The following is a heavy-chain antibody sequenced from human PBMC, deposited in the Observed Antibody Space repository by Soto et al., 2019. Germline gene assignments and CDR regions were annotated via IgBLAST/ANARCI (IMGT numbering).Heavy chain of an antibody. CDR2: IWYDGSNK. CDR3: ARYKRRGYSGQNDY. D-gene: IGHD5-12*01. CDR1: GFTFSSYG. V-gene: IGHV3-33*01. J-gene: IGHJ4*02. Sequence: QVQLMESGGGVVQPGRSLRLSCAASGFTFSSYGMHWVRQAPGKGLEWVAVIWYDGSNKYYADSVKGRFTISRDNSKNTLYLQMNSLRAEDTAVYYCARYKRRGYSGQNDYWGQGTLVTVSS.